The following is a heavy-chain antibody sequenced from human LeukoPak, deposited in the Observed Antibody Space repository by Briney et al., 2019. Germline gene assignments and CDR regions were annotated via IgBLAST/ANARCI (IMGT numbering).Heavy chain of an antibody. Sequence: ASVKVSCRTSVYTCTNYYIHWVRRATGQRLEWMGKSNPIGGSTSYPQKFQSRVTMTRDTYTTTVYIELSTLRSEETAIDYCARGYCSGGGCSVLDAFDGWGQGTMVTVSS. J-gene: IGHJ3*01. CDR2: SNPIGGST. D-gene: IGHD2-15*01. CDR1: VYTCTNYY. V-gene: IGHV1-46*01. CDR3: ARGYCSGGGCSVLDAFDG.